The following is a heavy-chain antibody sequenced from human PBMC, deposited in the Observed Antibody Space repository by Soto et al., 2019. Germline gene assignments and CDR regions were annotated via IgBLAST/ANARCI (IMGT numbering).Heavy chain of an antibody. Sequence: GESLKISCKGSGYSFTSYWIGWVRQMPGKGLEWMGIIYPGDSDTRYSPSFQGQVTISADKSISTAYLQWSSLKASDTAMYYCARGGDSSGYYLDFDYWGQGTLVTISS. J-gene: IGHJ4*02. CDR1: GYSFTSYW. D-gene: IGHD3-22*01. CDR2: IYPGDSDT. CDR3: ARGGDSSGYYLDFDY. V-gene: IGHV5-51*01.